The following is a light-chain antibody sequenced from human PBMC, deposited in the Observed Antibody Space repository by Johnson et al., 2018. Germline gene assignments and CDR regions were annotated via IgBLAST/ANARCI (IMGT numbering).Light chain of an antibody. CDR3: GTWDSSLGAGKV. Sequence: QSVLTQPPSVSAAPGQKVTISCSGSSSNIGNNYVSWYQQLPGTAPKLLIYENNKRPSGIPDRFSGSKSGTSATLGITGLQTGAEADYYCGTWDSSLGAGKVFGTGTKVTVL. V-gene: IGLV1-51*02. J-gene: IGLJ1*01. CDR1: SSNIGNNY. CDR2: ENN.